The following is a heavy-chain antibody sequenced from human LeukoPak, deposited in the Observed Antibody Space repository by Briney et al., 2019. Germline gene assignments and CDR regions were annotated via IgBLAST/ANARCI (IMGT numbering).Heavy chain of an antibody. V-gene: IGHV3-23*01. CDR2: ISGSGGST. CDR3: AKDHWIPLRFLEWDDGTEAFDI. D-gene: IGHD3-3*01. Sequence: GGSLRLSCAASGFTFSSYAMSWVRQAPGKGLEWVSAISGSGGSTYYADSVKGRFTISRDNSKNTLYLQMNSLRAEDTAVYYCAKDHWIPLRFLEWDDGTEAFDIWGQGTMVTVSS. J-gene: IGHJ3*02. CDR1: GFTFSSYA.